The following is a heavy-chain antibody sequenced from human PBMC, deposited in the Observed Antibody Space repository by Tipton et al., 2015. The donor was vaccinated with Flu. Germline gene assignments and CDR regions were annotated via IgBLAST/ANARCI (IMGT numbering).Heavy chain of an antibody. CDR3: ARGPSRGFQFWPPRDYDMDV. D-gene: IGHD3-3*01. V-gene: IGHV3-13*01. Sequence: SLRLSCAASGFAFNSHDMHWVRQTAGKGLEWVSFIDDGGDTYYAASVKGRFTISRGNSKNSLSLQMVSLTDADTAVYYCARGPSRGFQFWPPRDYDMDVWGQGTTVTVSS. CDR1: GFAFNSHD. CDR2: IDDGGDT. J-gene: IGHJ6*02.